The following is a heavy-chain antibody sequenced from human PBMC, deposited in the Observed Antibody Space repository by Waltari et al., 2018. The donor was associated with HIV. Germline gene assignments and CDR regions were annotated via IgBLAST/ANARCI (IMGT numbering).Heavy chain of an antibody. V-gene: IGHV1-8*01. CDR2: MNPKSGNT. CDR3: ARSSGWSYFDY. CDR1: GYTFSNYY. D-gene: IGHD2-15*01. Sequence: QVQLVQSGTEVKRPGASVKVSCKSSGYTFSNYYINWVRQAPGQGLEWMGWMNPKSGNTGFAQKLKGRVTLTRNTSISTAYMELRSLRSEDTAVYFCARSSGWSYFDYWGRGTLVTVPS. J-gene: IGHJ4*01.